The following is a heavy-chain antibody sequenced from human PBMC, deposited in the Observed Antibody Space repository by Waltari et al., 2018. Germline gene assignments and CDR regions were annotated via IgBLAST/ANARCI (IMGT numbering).Heavy chain of an antibody. CDR3: AKWGGIAAAGRPAAN. D-gene: IGHD6-13*01. V-gene: IGHV3-23*01. Sequence: EVQLLESGGGLVQPGGSLRLSCAASGFTFSSYAMSWVRQAPGKGLEWVSAISGIVVITYYADSVKGRFTIARDNSKNTLYLQMNSLRAEDTAVYYCAKWGGIAAAGRPAANWGQGTLVIVSS. J-gene: IGHJ4*02. CDR1: GFTFSSYA. CDR2: ISGIVVIT.